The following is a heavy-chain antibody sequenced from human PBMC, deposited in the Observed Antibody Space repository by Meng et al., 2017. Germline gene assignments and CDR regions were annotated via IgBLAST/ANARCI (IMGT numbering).Heavy chain of an antibody. V-gene: IGHV4-61*01. Sequence: QVQLQGSGQGLVRPSETRSLTCTVSGDSVTVGSHYWSWIRQPPGKGLEWIGYIDYGGSTSYNPSLRSRVTISVDTSNNQFSLKLSSVTAADTAVFYCARTRGDYYFDYWGQGTLVTVFS. CDR1: GDSVTVGSHY. CDR2: IDYGGST. CDR3: ARTRGDYYFDY. J-gene: IGHJ4*02. D-gene: IGHD3-16*01.